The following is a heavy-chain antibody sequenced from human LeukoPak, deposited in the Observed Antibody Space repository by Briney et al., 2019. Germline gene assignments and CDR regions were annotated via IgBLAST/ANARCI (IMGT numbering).Heavy chain of an antibody. Sequence: SQTLSLTCAVSGGSISSGGYYWSWIRQPPGKGLEWIGEINHSGSTNYNPSLKSRVTISVDTSKNQFSLKLSSVTAADTAVYYCARGLRFWSGYYTGIGFDYWGQGTLVTVSS. V-gene: IGHV4-30-2*01. J-gene: IGHJ4*02. CDR3: ARGLRFWSGYYTGIGFDY. CDR1: GGSISSGGYY. CDR2: INHSGST. D-gene: IGHD3-3*01.